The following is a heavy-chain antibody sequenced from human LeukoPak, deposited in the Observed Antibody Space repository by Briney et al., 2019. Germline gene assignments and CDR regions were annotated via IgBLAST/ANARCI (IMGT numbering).Heavy chain of an antibody. V-gene: IGHV4-59*01. CDR1: GGSISSYY. CDR2: IYYSGST. J-gene: IGHJ3*02. D-gene: IGHD3-22*01. CDR3: AREYYYDSGGYPGAFDI. Sequence: SETLSLTCTVSGGSISSYYWSWIRQPPGKGLEWIGYIYYSGSTNYNPSLKSRVTISVDTSKNQFPLKLSSVTAADTAVYYCAREYYYDSGGYPGAFDIWGQGTMVTVSS.